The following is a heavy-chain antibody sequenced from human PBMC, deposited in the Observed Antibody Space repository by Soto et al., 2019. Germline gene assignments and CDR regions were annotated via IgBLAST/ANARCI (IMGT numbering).Heavy chain of an antibody. CDR1: GYTFTGYY. V-gene: IGHV1-2*04. CDR2: INPNSGGT. J-gene: IGHJ6*02. CDR3: ARDLGGGYCSSTSCYFAPEYGMDV. Sequence: QVQLVQSGAEVKKPGASVKVSCKASGYTFTGYYMHWVRQAPGQGLEWMGWINPNSGGTNYAQKFQGWVNMTRDTSISTAYMELSRLRSDDTAVYYCARDLGGGYCSSTSCYFAPEYGMDVWGQGTTVTVSS. D-gene: IGHD2-2*01.